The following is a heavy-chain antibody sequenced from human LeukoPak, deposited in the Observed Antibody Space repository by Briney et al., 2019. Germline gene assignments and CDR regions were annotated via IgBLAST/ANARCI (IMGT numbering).Heavy chain of an antibody. CDR2: IVVGSGNT. J-gene: IGHJ6*02. V-gene: IGHV1-58*01. Sequence: SVKVSFKASGFTFTSSAVQWVRQARGQRLEWIGWIVVGSGNTNYAQKFQERVTITRDMSTSTAYMELSSLRSEDTAVYYCAADSPPIVATILAPYYYGMDVWGQGTTVTVSS. CDR3: AADSPPIVATILAPYYYGMDV. CDR1: GFTFTSSA. D-gene: IGHD5-12*01.